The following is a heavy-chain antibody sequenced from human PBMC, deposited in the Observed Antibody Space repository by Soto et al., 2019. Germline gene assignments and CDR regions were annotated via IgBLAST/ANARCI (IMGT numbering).Heavy chain of an antibody. D-gene: IGHD6-13*01. V-gene: IGHV1-2*02. J-gene: IGHJ4*02. CDR3: VRDGLVSSARYYFDY. Sequence: ASVKVSCKASGYTFTDCYIHWVRQAPGQGLEWMGWINPKSGGTNIAQRFKGRVNMTRDMSISAVYMEMNRLKSDDTAVYYCVRDGLVSSARYYFDYWGQGTLVTVSS. CDR2: INPKSGGT. CDR1: GYTFTDCY.